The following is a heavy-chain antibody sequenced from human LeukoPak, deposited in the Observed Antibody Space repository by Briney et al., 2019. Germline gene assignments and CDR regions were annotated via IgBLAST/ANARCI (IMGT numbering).Heavy chain of an antibody. CDR2: INPSGGST. CDR1: GYTFTSYY. V-gene: IGHV1-46*01. D-gene: IGHD5-24*01. J-gene: IGHJ4*02. CDR3: ARVGSRRDGYNFLHFNY. Sequence: ASVKVSCKASGYTFTSYYMHWVRQAPGQGLEWMGIINPSGGSTSYAQKFRGRVTMTRDMSTSTVYMELSSLRSEDTAVYYCARVGSRRDGYNFLHFNYWGQGTLVTVSS.